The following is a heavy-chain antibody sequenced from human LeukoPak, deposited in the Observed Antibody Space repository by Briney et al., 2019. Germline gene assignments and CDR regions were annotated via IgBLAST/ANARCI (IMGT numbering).Heavy chain of an antibody. J-gene: IGHJ4*02. CDR1: GGSFSGYY. Sequence: PSETLSLTCAVYGGSFSGYYWSWIRQPPGKGLEWIGEINHSGSTNYNPSLKSRVTVSVDTSKNQFSLKLSSVTAADTAVYYCARAHRYCSGGSCYIFDYWGQGTLVTDSS. V-gene: IGHV4-34*01. CDR2: INHSGST. CDR3: ARAHRYCSGGSCYIFDY. D-gene: IGHD2-15*01.